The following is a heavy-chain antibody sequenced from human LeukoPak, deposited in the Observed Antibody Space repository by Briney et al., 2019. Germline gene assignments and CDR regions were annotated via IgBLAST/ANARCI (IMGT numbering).Heavy chain of an antibody. CDR1: GFTFSSYT. Sequence: GGSLRLSCAASGFTFSSYTMNWVRQAPGKGLERVSYISSSSSTIYYADSVKGRFTISRDNAKNSLYLQMNSLRAEDTAVYYCARDIVLMVYAIPRDYYYYGMDVWGQGTTVTVSS. D-gene: IGHD2-8*01. CDR2: ISSSSSTI. J-gene: IGHJ6*02. V-gene: IGHV3-48*04. CDR3: ARDIVLMVYAIPRDYYYYGMDV.